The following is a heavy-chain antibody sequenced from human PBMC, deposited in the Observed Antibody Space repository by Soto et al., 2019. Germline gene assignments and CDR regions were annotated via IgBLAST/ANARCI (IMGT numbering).Heavy chain of an antibody. V-gene: IGHV3-30-3*01. CDR3: ARDSITIFGVVIPMDV. D-gene: IGHD3-3*01. Sequence: SLRLSCAASGFTFSSYAMHWVRQAPGKGLEWVAVISYDGSNKYYADSVKGRFTISRDNSKNTLYLQMNSLRAEDTAVYYCARDSITIFGVVIPMDVWGQGTTVTVSS. CDR2: ISYDGSNK. J-gene: IGHJ6*02. CDR1: GFTFSSYA.